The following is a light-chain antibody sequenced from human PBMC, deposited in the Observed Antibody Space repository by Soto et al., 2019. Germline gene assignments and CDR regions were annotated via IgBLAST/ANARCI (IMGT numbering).Light chain of an antibody. J-gene: IGKJ2*01. CDR3: QQLNSYPRT. V-gene: IGKV1-9*01. CDR1: QGIGSY. CDR2: AAS. Sequence: DIQLTQSPSFLSASVGDRVTITCRASQGIGSYLAWYQQRPGKAPKLLIYAASTLQSGVPSRFSGSGSGTEVTLTISSLQPEDFATFYCQQLNSYPRTFGQGTKLEIK.